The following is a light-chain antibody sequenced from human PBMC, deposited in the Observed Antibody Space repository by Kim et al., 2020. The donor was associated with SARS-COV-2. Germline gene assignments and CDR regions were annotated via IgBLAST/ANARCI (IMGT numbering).Light chain of an antibody. V-gene: IGLV1-40*01. J-gene: IGLJ2*01. Sequence: QRVTVTGTGSSSNIGAGYDVHWYQQLPGPAPKLLICGNSNRPSGVPDRFSGSKSGTAASLAITGLQAGDEADYYCQSYDSSLSGYVFGGGTQLTVL. CDR2: GNS. CDR1: SSNIGAGYD. CDR3: QSYDSSLSGYV.